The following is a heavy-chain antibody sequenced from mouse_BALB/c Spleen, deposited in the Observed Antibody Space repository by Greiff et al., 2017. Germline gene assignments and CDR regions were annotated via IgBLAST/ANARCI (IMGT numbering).Heavy chain of an antibody. CDR2: IDPENGDT. CDR1: GFNIKDYY. Sequence: EVQLQQSGAELVRSGASVKLSCTASGFNIKDYYMHWVKQRPEQGLEWIGWIDPENGDTEYAPKCQGKATMTADTSSNTAYLQLSSLTSEDTAVYYCNGNYHYYAMDYWGQGTSVTVSS. V-gene: IGHV14-4*02. J-gene: IGHJ4*01. CDR3: NGNYHYYAMDY. D-gene: IGHD2-1*01.